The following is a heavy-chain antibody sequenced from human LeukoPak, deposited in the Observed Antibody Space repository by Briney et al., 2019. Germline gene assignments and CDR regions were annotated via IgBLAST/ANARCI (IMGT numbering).Heavy chain of an antibody. Sequence: GGSLRLSCAASGFTFSGYDMNWVRQAPGKGLEWVSYTSSSSSTIYYADSVKSRFTISRDNAKNSLYLQMSSLRAEDTAVYYCARLRYYGMDVWGQGTTVTVSS. CDR1: GFTFSGYD. CDR3: ARLRYYGMDV. CDR2: TSSSSSTI. J-gene: IGHJ6*02. V-gene: IGHV3-48*04.